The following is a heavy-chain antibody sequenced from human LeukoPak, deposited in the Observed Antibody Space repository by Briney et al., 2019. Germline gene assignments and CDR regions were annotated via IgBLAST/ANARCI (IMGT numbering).Heavy chain of an antibody. V-gene: IGHV1-46*01. Sequence: ASVKVSCKASGYTFTSYYMHWVRQAPGQGLEWMGIINPSGGSTSYAQKFQGRVTMTRDTSTSTVYMELSSLRSEDTAVYYCAREPPGYYYDSSGYYPLYYFDYWGQGTLVTVSS. CDR2: INPSGGST. J-gene: IGHJ4*02. CDR1: GYTFTSYY. D-gene: IGHD3-22*01. CDR3: AREPPGYYYDSSGYYPLYYFDY.